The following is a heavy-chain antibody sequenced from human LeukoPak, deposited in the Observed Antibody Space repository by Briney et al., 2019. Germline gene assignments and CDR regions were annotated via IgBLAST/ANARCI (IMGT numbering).Heavy chain of an antibody. CDR1: GYTLTELS. J-gene: IGHJ3*02. V-gene: IGHV1-24*01. CDR3: VVAAARDAFDI. D-gene: IGHD6-13*01. Sequence: ASVKVSCKVSGYTLTELSMHWVRQAPGKGFEWMGGFDPEDGETIYAQKFQGRVTMTEDTSTDTAYMELSSLRSEDTAVYYCVVAAARDAFDIWGQGTMVTVSS. CDR2: FDPEDGET.